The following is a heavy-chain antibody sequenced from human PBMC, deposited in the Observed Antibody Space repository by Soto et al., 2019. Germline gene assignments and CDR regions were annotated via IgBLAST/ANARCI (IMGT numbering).Heavy chain of an antibody. CDR1: GGTFSSYA. V-gene: IGHV1-69*13. CDR2: IIPIFGTA. Sequence: SVKVSCKASGGTFSSYAISWVRQAPGQGLEWMGGIIPIFGTANYAQKFQGRVTITADESTSTAYMELSSLRSEDTAVYYCARDRYSYGQGPLDYYYGMDVWGQGTTVTVSS. D-gene: IGHD5-18*01. J-gene: IGHJ6*02. CDR3: ARDRYSYGQGPLDYYYGMDV.